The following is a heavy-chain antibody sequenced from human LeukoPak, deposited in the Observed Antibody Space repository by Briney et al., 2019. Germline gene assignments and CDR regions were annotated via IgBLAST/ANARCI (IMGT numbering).Heavy chain of an antibody. CDR1: GGSISSSSYY. CDR3: ASYEFPLEYYYDSSGYYGDAFDI. CDR2: IYYSGST. Sequence: SETLSLTCTVSGGSISSSSYYWGWIRQPPGKGLEWIGSIYYSGSTYYNPSLKSRVTISVDTSKNQFSLKLSSVTAADTAVYYCASYEFPLEYYYDSSGYYGDAFDIWGQGTMVTVSS. V-gene: IGHV4-39*07. D-gene: IGHD3-22*01. J-gene: IGHJ3*02.